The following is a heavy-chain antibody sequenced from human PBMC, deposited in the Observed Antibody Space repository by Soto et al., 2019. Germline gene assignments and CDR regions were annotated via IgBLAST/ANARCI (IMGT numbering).Heavy chain of an antibody. CDR2: IFSNDEK. CDR1: GFSLSNARMG. D-gene: IGHD3-10*01. Sequence: QVTLKESGPVLVNPTEPLTLTCTVSGFSLSNARMGVSWIRQPPGKALEWLAHIFSNDEKSYSTSLKSRLTISKDTSKSQVVLTMTNMDPVDTATYYCARISRAPEAYGLFFDYWGQGTLVTVSS. J-gene: IGHJ4*02. CDR3: ARISRAPEAYGLFFDY. V-gene: IGHV2-26*01.